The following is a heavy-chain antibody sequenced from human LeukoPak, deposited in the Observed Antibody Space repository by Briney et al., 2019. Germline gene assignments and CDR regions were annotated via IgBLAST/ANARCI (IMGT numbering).Heavy chain of an antibody. CDR3: ARGYCSSTSCYTFDY. J-gene: IGHJ4*02. D-gene: IGHD2-2*02. CDR1: GGTFSSYA. V-gene: IGHV1-69*05. CDR2: IIPIFGTA. Sequence: GSSVKVSCKASGGTFSSYAISRVRQAPGQGLEWMGGIIPIFGTANYAQKFQGRVTITTDESTSTAYMELSSLRSEDTAVYYCARGYCSSTSCYTFDYWGQGTLVTVSS.